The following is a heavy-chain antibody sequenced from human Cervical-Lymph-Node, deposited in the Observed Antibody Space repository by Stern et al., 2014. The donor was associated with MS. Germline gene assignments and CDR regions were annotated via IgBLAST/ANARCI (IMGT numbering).Heavy chain of an antibody. CDR1: GDSITSGGYY. D-gene: IGHD5-18*01. CDR2: IYYSGAT. V-gene: IGHV4-31*03. Sequence: QVQLQESGPGLVKPSQTLSLTCTVSGDSITSGGYYWSWIRQHPGKGLEWIGYIYYSGATFYNSSLKSRVTISLDTSKNQFSLRLSSVTAADTAVYYCARDWSGSSIHLAPAYGGHIRFDPWGQGTLVTVSS. J-gene: IGHJ5*02. CDR3: ARDWSGSSIHLAPAYGGHIRFDP.